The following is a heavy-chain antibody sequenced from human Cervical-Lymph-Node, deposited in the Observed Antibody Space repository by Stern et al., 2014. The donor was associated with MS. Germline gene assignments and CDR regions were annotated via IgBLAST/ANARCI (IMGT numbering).Heavy chain of an antibody. CDR2: IYYGGNT. J-gene: IGHJ5*02. CDR3: AWSGSYGNRFDP. V-gene: IGHV4-59*01. D-gene: IGHD1-26*01. Sequence: QVQLQESGPGLVKASETLSLTCAVSGVSISRYYWSWLRQPPGKGLEWIGYIYYGGNTNYNPSLESRVTISIDTSKNDFSLKLSSVTAADTAVYYCAWSGSYGNRFDPWGQGTLVTVSS. CDR1: GVSISRYY.